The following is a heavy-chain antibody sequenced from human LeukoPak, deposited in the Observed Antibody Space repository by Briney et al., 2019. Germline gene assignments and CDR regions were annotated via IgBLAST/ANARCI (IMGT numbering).Heavy chain of an antibody. CDR1: GFTFSSYA. J-gene: IGHJ3*02. CDR2: MSGSGGYT. V-gene: IGHV3-23*01. Sequence: GGSPRLSCAASGFTFSSYAMSWVRQAPGKGLEWVSSMSGSGGYTYYADSVKGRFTISKDNSKNTLYLEMNSLRVEDTAVYYCAKAITITRDAFDIWGQGTMVTVSS. D-gene: IGHD3-9*01. CDR3: AKAITITRDAFDI.